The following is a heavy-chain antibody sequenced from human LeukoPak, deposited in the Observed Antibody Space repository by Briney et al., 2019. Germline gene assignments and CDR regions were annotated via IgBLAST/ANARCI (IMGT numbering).Heavy chain of an antibody. Sequence: NPSETLSLTCTVSRGSISGYSWSWIRQSPGGGLEWIGYIYYSGDTAYNPSLRSRVTMSVGTSKDQFSLQLRSMTTADTAVYYCVRGPYGASISKWFDPWGQGTQVIVSP. CDR2: IYYSGDT. CDR3: VRGPYGASISKWFDP. J-gene: IGHJ5*02. D-gene: IGHD4/OR15-4a*01. V-gene: IGHV4-59*01. CDR1: RGSISGYS.